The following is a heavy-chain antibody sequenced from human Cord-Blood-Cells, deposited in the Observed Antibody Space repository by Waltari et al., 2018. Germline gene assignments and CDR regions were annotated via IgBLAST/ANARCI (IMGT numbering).Heavy chain of an antibody. CDR3: ARRFPYYDFWSCYYDAFDI. J-gene: IGHJ3*02. D-gene: IGHD3-3*01. CDR2: IYYSGST. V-gene: IGHV4-39*01. CDR1: GGSISSSSYY. Sequence: QLQLQESGPGLVKPSETLSLTCTVSGGSISSSSYYWGWIRQPPGKGLEWIGGIYYSGSTYYNPSLKSRVTISVATSKNQFSLKLSSVTAADTAVYYCARRFPYYDFWSCYYDAFDIWGQGTMVTVSS.